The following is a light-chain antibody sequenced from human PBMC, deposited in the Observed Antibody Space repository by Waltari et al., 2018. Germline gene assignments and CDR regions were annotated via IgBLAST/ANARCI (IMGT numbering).Light chain of an antibody. Sequence: QSLLTQPPSASGTPGQRVTMSCSGSSPHIGSYYVYWYQQLPGTAPKLLIDGNNQRPSGVPDRFSGAKSGTSGSLAISGLRSEDEADYYCAAWDDRLRGVVFGGGTKLTV. J-gene: IGLJ2*01. CDR3: AAWDDRLRGVV. CDR2: GNN. V-gene: IGLV1-47*01. CDR1: SPHIGSYY.